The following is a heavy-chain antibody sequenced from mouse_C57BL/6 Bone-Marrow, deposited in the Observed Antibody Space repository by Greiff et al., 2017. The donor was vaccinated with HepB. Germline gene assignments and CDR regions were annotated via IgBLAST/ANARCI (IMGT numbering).Heavy chain of an antibody. Sequence: VKLVESGAELARPGASVKLSCKASGYTFTSYGISWVKQRTGQGLEWIGEIYPRSGNTYYNEKFKGKATLTADKSSSTAYMELRSLTSEDSAVYFCARDGYGNYGYFEVWGTGTTVTVSS. CDR1: GYTFTSYG. D-gene: IGHD2-10*02. CDR2: IYPRSGNT. J-gene: IGHJ1*03. CDR3: ARDGYGNYGYFEV. V-gene: IGHV1-81*01.